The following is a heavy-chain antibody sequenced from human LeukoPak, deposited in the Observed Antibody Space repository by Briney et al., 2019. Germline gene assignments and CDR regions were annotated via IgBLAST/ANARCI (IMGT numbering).Heavy chain of an antibody. CDR3: ARSIRRREFDY. V-gene: IGHV3-23*01. J-gene: IGHJ4*02. CDR1: GFTFSSYA. CDR2: ISGSGGST. D-gene: IGHD3-16*01. Sequence: GGSLRLSCAASGFTFSSYAMSWVRQAPGKGLEWVSAISGSGGSTYYADSVKGRFTISRDNSKNTLYLQMNSLRAEDTAVSYCARSIRRREFDYWGQGTLVTVTS.